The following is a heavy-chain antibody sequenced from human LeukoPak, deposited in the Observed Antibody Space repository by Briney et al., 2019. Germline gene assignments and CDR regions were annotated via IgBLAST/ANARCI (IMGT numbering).Heavy chain of an antibody. CDR1: GGSISSYY. J-gene: IGHJ4*02. Sequence: PSETLSPTCTVSGGSISSYYWSWIRQPPGKGLEWIGYIYYSGSTNYNPSLKSRITISVDTSKNQFSLKLSSVTAADTAVYYCARVPPDYGIDYWGQGTLVTVSS. CDR3: ARVPPDYGIDY. D-gene: IGHD4-17*01. V-gene: IGHV4-59*01. CDR2: IYYSGST.